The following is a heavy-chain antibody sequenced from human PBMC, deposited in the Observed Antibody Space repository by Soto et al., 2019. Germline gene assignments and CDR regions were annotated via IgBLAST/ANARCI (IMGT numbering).Heavy chain of an antibody. J-gene: IGHJ6*02. CDR1: GFTFSSYG. Sequence: GGSLRLSCAASGFTFSSYGMHWVRQAPGKGREWVAVIWYDGSNKYYADSVKGRFTISRDNSKNTLYLQMNSLRAEDTAVYYCARRGRYGSGTEHYYYGMDVWGQGTTVTVSS. V-gene: IGHV3-33*01. CDR2: IWYDGSNK. CDR3: ARRGRYGSGTEHYYYGMDV. D-gene: IGHD3-10*01.